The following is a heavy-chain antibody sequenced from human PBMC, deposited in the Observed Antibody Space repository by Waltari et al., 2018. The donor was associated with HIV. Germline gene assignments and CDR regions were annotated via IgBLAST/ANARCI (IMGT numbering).Heavy chain of an antibody. CDR3: AKVAHLWSGYYKSTTVDV. J-gene: IGHJ6*02. D-gene: IGHD3-3*01. V-gene: IGHV3-23*01. CDR1: GFTFSSYA. Sequence: EVQLLESGGGLVQPGGSLRLSCAASGFTFSSYAMSWVRQAPGKGLEWVSAISGSGGSTYYADSVKGRFTISRDNSKNTLYLQMNSLRAEDTAVYYCAKVAHLWSGYYKSTTVDVWGQGTTVTVSS. CDR2: ISGSGGST.